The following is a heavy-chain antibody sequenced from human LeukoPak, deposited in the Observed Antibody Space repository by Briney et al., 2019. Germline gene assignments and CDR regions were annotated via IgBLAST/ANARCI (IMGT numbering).Heavy chain of an antibody. CDR2: IYHSGST. CDR1: GYSISSGYY. Sequence: PSETLSLTCTVSGYSISSGYYWGWIRQPPGKGLEWIGSIYHSGSTYYNPSLKSRVTISVDTSKNQFSLKLSSVTAADTAVYYCARGPIHRGGLDYWGQGTLVTVSS. V-gene: IGHV4-38-2*02. J-gene: IGHJ4*02. D-gene: IGHD3-16*01. CDR3: ARGPIHRGGLDY.